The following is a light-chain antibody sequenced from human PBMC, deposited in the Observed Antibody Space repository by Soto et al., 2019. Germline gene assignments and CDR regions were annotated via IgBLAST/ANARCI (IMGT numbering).Light chain of an antibody. Sequence: DIHMTQSPSTLSASVGDRVTITCRASQSVSYWLAWYQQKPGKAPKLLIHDAYTLESGVPSRCRGGGSGQEFTLTISGQQPDDFATYYCQQYGFSCGPRTKVDMK. V-gene: IGKV1-5*01. CDR1: QSVSYW. CDR3: QQYGFS. J-gene: IGKJ3*01. CDR2: DAY.